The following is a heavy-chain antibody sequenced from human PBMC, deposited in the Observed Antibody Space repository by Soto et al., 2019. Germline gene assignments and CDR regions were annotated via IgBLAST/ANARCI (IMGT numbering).Heavy chain of an antibody. CDR3: ARDSRITMIRDLRWVDYYYGMDV. CDR2: IYHSGST. V-gene: IGHV4-4*02. Sequence: LSLTCAVSGSAISSSNWWSWVLQPPGKGLEWIGEIYHSGSTNYNPSLKSRVTISVDKSKNQFSLKLSSVTAADTAVYYCARDSRITMIRDLRWVDYYYGMDVWGQGATVTVSS. J-gene: IGHJ6*02. CDR1: GSAISSSNW. D-gene: IGHD3-10*01.